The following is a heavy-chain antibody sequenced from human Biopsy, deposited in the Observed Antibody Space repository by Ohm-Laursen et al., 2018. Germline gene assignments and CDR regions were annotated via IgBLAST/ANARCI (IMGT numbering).Heavy chain of an antibody. CDR2: IFYSANT. CDR3: ARLGSGDYFPTFFDF. D-gene: IGHD5-12*01. J-gene: IGHJ4*02. CDR1: SVSITGGRYY. V-gene: IGHV4-31*03. Sequence: TLSLTCTVSSVSITGGRYYWNWIRHHPGKGLVWIGNIFYSANTYYNPSLKSRVTISVDTSKNQFSLKLSSVTAADTAVYYCARLGSGDYFPTFFDFWGQGALVTVSS.